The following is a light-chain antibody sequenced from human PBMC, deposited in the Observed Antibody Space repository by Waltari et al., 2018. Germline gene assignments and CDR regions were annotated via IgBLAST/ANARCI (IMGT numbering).Light chain of an antibody. CDR3: QQRSNSWT. Sequence: DMVLTQSPATLSLSPGERATLSCRASQSVSSYLAWYQQQPGQAPRLLIYDASNRATGIPARFSGSGSGTDFTLTISSLEPEDFAVYYCQQRSNSWTFGQGTKVEIK. CDR1: QSVSSY. J-gene: IGKJ1*01. V-gene: IGKV3-11*01. CDR2: DAS.